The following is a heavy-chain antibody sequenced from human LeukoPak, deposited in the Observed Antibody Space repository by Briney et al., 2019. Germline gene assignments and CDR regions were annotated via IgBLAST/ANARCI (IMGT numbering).Heavy chain of an antibody. CDR3: ARTYYDFWSGFDP. CDR1: GYTFTGYY. D-gene: IGHD3-3*01. J-gene: IGHJ5*02. CDR2: INPNSGGT. V-gene: IGHV1-2*02. Sequence: GASVKVSCKASGYTFTGYYIHWVRQAPGQGLEWMGWINPNSGGTNYAQKFQGRVTMTRDTSISTAYMELSRLRSGDTAVYYCARTYYDFWSGFDPWGQGTLVTVSS.